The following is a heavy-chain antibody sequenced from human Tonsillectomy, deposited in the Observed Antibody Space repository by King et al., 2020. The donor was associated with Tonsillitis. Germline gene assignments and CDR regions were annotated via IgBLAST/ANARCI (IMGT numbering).Heavy chain of an antibody. CDR3: AAGYYDSSCYSFYHYYYIDV. CDR2: VIPMSGAT. J-gene: IGHJ6*03. CDR1: GGTFSAYG. Sequence: QLVQSGAEVKKPGSSVKVSCKASGGTFSAYGISWVRQAPGQGLEWKGGVIPMSGATHNTQKFQGRVTITADRPTSTAYMELSSLRSEDTAVYYCAAGYYDSSCYSFYHYYYIDVWGKGTTVTVSS. D-gene: IGHD3-22*01. V-gene: IGHV1-69*06.